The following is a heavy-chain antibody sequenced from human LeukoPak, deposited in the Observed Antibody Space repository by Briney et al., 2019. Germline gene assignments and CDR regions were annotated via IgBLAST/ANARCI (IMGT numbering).Heavy chain of an antibody. CDR1: GGSFSGYY. J-gene: IGHJ6*02. Sequence: KSSETLSLTCAVYGGSFSGYYWSWIRQPPGKGLEWIGEINHSGSTNYNPSLKSRVTISVDTSKNQFSLRLSSVTATDTAVYYCARRRDTGYGMDVWGQGTTVTVSS. CDR2: INHSGST. V-gene: IGHV4-34*01. D-gene: IGHD5-18*01. CDR3: ARRRDTGYGMDV.